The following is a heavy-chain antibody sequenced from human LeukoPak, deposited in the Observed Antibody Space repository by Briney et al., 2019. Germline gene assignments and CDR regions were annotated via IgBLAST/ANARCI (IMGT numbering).Heavy chain of an antibody. J-gene: IGHJ6*04. V-gene: IGHV4-4*02. CDR3: ASDILTGYSYYYYYGMDV. CDR1: GGSISSSNR. D-gene: IGHD3-9*01. Sequence: PSETLCLTCAVSGGSISSSNRWSWVRQPPGRGLEWIGEIYHSGSTNYNPPLKSRVTISVDKSKNQFSLKLSSVTAADTAVYYCASDILTGYSYYYYYGMDVWGKGTTVTVSP. CDR2: IYHSGST.